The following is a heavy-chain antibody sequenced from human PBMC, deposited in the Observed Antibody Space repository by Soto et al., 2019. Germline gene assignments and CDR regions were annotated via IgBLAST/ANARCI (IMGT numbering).Heavy chain of an antibody. CDR1: GVSVSIYA. CDR3: AKEGPNGTRYRLI. D-gene: IGHD1-1*01. Sequence: PRGSLEVGSVTSGVSVSIYAMSWVCQAPGKGLDWVSAISGSGGSTYYADSVKGRFTISRDNSKNTLYLQMNSLRAEDTAVYYCAKEGPNGTRYRLIWGQGTMVTLYS. V-gene: IGHV3-23*01. CDR2: ISGSGGST. J-gene: IGHJ4*02.